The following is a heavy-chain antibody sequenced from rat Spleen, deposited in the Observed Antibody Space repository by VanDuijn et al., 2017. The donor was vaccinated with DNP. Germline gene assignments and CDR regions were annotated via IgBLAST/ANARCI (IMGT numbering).Heavy chain of an antibody. J-gene: IGHJ2*01. D-gene: IGHD4-2*01. CDR3: ARWSDYFDY. CDR1: DYSITSCCR. V-gene: IGHV3-3*01. CDR2: INSAGSI. Sequence: EVQLQESGPGLVKPSQSLSLTCSVTDYSITSCCRWTWIRKFPGHKLEWMGYINSAGSIEYNPSLKGRISITSYTSKNRFFLQLNAVTTEDTARYFCARWSDYFDYWGQGVMVTVSS.